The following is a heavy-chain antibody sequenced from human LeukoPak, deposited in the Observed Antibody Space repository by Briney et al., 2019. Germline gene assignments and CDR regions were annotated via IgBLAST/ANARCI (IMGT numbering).Heavy chain of an antibody. CDR1: GYSFTSYW. J-gene: IGHJ4*02. Sequence: GESLKISCKGSGYSFTSYWIGWVRQMPGKGLEWMGIIYPGDSDTRYSPSFQGQVTISADKSISTAYLQWSSLKASDTAMYYCAREAEYGFWSGYYPSYFDYWGQGTLVTVSS. D-gene: IGHD3-3*01. CDR3: AREAEYGFWSGYYPSYFDY. CDR2: IYPGDSDT. V-gene: IGHV5-51*06.